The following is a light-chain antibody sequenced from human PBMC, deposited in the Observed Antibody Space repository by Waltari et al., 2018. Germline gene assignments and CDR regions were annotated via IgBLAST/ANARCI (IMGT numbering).Light chain of an antibody. CDR1: SSDVGSYNR. CDR2: EVS. CDR3: SSYTSSNSVV. J-gene: IGLJ2*01. V-gene: IGLV2-18*02. Sequence: QSALTPPPSVSGSPGQSVTISCTGTSSDVGSYNRVSWYQQPPGTAPKLMIYEVSYRPSGVPDRFSGSKSGNTASLTISGLQAEDEADYYCSSYTSSNSVVFGGGTNLTVL.